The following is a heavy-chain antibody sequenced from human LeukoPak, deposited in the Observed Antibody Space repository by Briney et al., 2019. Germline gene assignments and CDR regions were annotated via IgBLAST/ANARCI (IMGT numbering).Heavy chain of an antibody. J-gene: IGHJ4*02. CDR3: AIYDSSGYYNY. Sequence: GGSLRLSCAASGFTVSSNDMSWVRQAPGKGLEWVSVIYSGGRTFYADSVKGRFTISRDNSKNTLYLQMNSLRTEDTAVYYCAIYDSSGYYNYWGQGTLVTVSS. D-gene: IGHD3-22*01. CDR1: GFTVSSND. CDR2: IYSGGRT. V-gene: IGHV3-53*01.